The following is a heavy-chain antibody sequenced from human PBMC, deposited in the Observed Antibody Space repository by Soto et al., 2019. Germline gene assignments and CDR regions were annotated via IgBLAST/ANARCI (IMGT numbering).Heavy chain of an antibody. Sequence: QVQLQQWGAGLLKPSETLSLICAVYGGFVSSGSYYWSWIRQPPGKGLEWIGEMSHSGGTHFNPSLKSRVTISVDTSKNQFSLNIYSVTAADTALYYCARVERGTVTTVVDAFDIWGPGTMVTVSS. V-gene: IGHV4-34*01. CDR3: ARVERGTVTTVVDAFDI. D-gene: IGHD1-1*01. CDR1: GGFVSSGSYY. J-gene: IGHJ3*02. CDR2: MSHSGGT.